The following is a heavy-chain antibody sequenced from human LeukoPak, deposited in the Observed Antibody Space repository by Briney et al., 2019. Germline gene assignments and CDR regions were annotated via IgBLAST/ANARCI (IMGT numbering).Heavy chain of an antibody. V-gene: IGHV5-51*01. CDR1: GYSFSTYW. CDR2: IYPGDSDT. Sequence: GESLKISCKSSGYSFSTYWIGWVRQMPGKGLEWIGIIYPGDSDTRYSPSFQGQVTISADKSISTAYLQWSSLKASDTAMYYCARTSCGGSCYSGNWFDPWGQGTLVTVSS. J-gene: IGHJ5*02. D-gene: IGHD2-15*01. CDR3: ARTSCGGSCYSGNWFDP.